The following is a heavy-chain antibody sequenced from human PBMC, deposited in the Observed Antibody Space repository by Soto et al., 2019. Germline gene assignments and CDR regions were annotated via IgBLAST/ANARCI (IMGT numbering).Heavy chain of an antibody. J-gene: IGHJ6*02. CDR2: VHHSWGS. CDR3: ARQGFGPLHGLVDV. V-gene: IGHV4-59*08. D-gene: IGHD3-10*01. CDR1: GGSISSYY. Sequence: QVQLQESGPGLVKPSETMSLSCTVSGGSISSYYWSWFRQSPGKRMEWIGYVHHSWGSSYNPSLQSRVAISLDMSKSQFSPKVPSVTAPAPAVYYCARQGFGPLHGLVDVWGQGTTVTVSS.